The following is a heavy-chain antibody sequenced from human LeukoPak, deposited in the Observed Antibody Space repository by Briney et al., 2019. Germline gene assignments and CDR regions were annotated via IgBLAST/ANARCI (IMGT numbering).Heavy chain of an antibody. J-gene: IGHJ4*02. D-gene: IGHD2-8*01. Sequence: PSETLSLTCTVSGGSISSYYWSWIRQPPGKGLEWIGYIYYSGRTNYNPSLKSRVTISVDTSKNQFSLKLSSVTAADTAVYYCARDNGGYFDYWGQGTLVTVSS. CDR2: IYYSGRT. V-gene: IGHV4-59*01. CDR3: ARDNGGYFDY. CDR1: GGSISSYY.